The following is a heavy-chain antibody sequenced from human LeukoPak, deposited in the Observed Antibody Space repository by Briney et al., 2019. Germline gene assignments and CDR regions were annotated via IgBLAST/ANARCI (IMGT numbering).Heavy chain of an antibody. CDR2: ISSGSGYI. CDR1: GFTFSTYP. Sequence: PGGSLRLFCGASGFTFSTYPMNWARQAPGKGLEWVSSISSGSGYIYYADSVKGRFTISRDNAKNSLYLQMNSLRAEDTAVYYCARGYGDYGRYYFDSWGQGTLVTVSS. V-gene: IGHV3-21*01. CDR3: ARGYGDYGRYYFDS. J-gene: IGHJ4*02. D-gene: IGHD4-17*01.